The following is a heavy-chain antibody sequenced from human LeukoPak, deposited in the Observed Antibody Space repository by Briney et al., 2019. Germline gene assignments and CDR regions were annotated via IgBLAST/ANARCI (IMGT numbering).Heavy chain of an antibody. V-gene: IGHV1-69*05. CDR2: IIPIFGTA. D-gene: IGHD4-11*01. J-gene: IGHJ4*02. CDR1: GGTFSSYA. Sequence: SVKVSCKASGGTFSSYAISWVRQAPGQGLEWMGGIIPIFGTASYAQKFQGRVTITTDESTSTAYMELSSLRSEDTAVYYCATGVTTVGKYYFDYWGQGTLVTVSS. CDR3: ATGVTTVGKYYFDY.